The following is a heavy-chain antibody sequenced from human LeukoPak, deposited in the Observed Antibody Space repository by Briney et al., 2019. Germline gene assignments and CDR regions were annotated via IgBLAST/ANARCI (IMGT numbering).Heavy chain of an antibody. Sequence: PSETLSLTCAVYGGSFSGYDWSWIRQPPGKGLEWIGYIYYSGSTNYNPSLKSRVTISVDTSKNQFSLKLSSVTAADTAVYYCARQLKPRYCSGGSCPYYFDYWGQGTLVTVSS. J-gene: IGHJ4*02. CDR3: ARQLKPRYCSGGSCPYYFDY. CDR2: IYYSGST. V-gene: IGHV4-59*08. CDR1: GGSFSGYD. D-gene: IGHD2-15*01.